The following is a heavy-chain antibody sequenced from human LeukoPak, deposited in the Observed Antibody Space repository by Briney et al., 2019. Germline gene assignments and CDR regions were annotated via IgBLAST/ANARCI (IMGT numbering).Heavy chain of an antibody. D-gene: IGHD1-26*01. CDR2: IIPIFGTA. CDR3: ARGTKGGIVGATGAFDI. J-gene: IGHJ3*02. CDR1: GGTFSSYA. Sequence: SVKVSCKXSGGTFSSYAISWVRQAPGQGLEWMGRIIPIFGTANYAQKFQGRVTITTDESTSTAYMELSSLRSEDTAVYYCARGTKGGIVGATGAFDIWGQGTMVTVSS. V-gene: IGHV1-69*05.